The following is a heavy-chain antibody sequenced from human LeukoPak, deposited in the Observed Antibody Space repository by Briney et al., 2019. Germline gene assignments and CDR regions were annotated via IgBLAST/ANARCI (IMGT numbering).Heavy chain of an antibody. D-gene: IGHD4-17*01. CDR3: AREDPQTAVPEGMDV. CDR1: GGSISHYY. CDR2: IYYSGTT. Sequence: SETLSLTCTVSGGSISHYYWRWIRQSPGKGLEWVGYIYYSGTTNYNPSLKSRVTISVDTSKNQFSLQLRSVTAADTAVYFCAREDPQTAVPEGMDVWGQGTTVIVSS. V-gene: IGHV4-59*01. J-gene: IGHJ6*02.